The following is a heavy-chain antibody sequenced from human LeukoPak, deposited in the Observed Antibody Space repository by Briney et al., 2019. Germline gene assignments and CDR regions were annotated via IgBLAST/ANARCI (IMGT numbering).Heavy chain of an antibody. J-gene: IGHJ4*02. CDR2: INHSGST. D-gene: IGHD6-13*01. CDR3: ARGLPETIAAAGTGDY. Sequence: SETLSLTCAAYGGSFSGYYWSWIRQPPGKGLEWIGEINHSGSTNYNPSLKSRVTISVDASKNQFSLKLSSVTAADTAVYYCARGLPETIAAAGTGDYWGQGTLVTVSS. V-gene: IGHV4-34*01. CDR1: GGSFSGYY.